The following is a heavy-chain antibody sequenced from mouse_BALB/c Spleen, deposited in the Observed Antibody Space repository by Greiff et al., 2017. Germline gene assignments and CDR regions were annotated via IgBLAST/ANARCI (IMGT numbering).Heavy chain of an antibody. V-gene: IGHV1-69*01. CDR1: GYTFTDYW. Sequence: VQLQQPGAELVMPGASVKMSCKASGYTFTDYWMHWVKQRPGQGLEWIGAIDTSDSYTSYNQKFKGKATLTVDESSSSAYMQLSSLTSEDSAVYYCARRRDWYFEVWGAGTTVTVSS. CDR3: ARRRDWYFEV. J-gene: IGHJ1*01. CDR2: IDTSDSYT.